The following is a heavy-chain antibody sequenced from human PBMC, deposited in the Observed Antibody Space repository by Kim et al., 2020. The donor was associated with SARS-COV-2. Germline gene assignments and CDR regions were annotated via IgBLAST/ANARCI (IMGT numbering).Heavy chain of an antibody. J-gene: IGHJ4*02. CDR3: AKDPGGAFWGSYRYFDY. Sequence: VKGRFTSSRDNSKNTLYLQMNSLRAEDTAVYYCAKDPGGAFWGSYRYFDYWGQGTLVTVSS. V-gene: IGHV3-23*01. D-gene: IGHD3-16*02.